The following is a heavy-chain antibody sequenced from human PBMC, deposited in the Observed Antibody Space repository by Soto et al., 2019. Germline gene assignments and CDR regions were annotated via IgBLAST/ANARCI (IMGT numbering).Heavy chain of an antibody. CDR2: IYPGDSDT. J-gene: IGHJ6*04. V-gene: IGHV5-51*01. Sequence: GESLKISCKGSGYSFTSYCIGWVRQMPGKGLEWMGIIYPGDSDTRYSPSFQGQVTISADTSISTAYLQWSSLKASDTAMYYCGRRGLDWWNGYFSPSPGVYGMDVWVKGTKVTV. D-gene: IGHD3-3*01. CDR1: GYSFTSYC. CDR3: GRRGLDWWNGYFSPSPGVYGMDV.